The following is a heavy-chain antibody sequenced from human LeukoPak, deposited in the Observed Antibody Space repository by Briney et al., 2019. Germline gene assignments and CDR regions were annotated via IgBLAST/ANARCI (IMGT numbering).Heavy chain of an antibody. J-gene: IGHJ4*02. CDR3: ARAGEYYYDSSVYSLLDY. V-gene: IGHV1-69*13. CDR2: IIPIFGTA. Sequence: SVKVSCKASGGTFSSYAISWVRQAPGQGLEWMGGIIPIFGTANYAQKFQGRVTITADESTSTAYMELSSLRSEDTAVYYCARAGEYYYDSSVYSLLDYWAQEPLVTVS. CDR1: GGTFSSYA. D-gene: IGHD3-22*01.